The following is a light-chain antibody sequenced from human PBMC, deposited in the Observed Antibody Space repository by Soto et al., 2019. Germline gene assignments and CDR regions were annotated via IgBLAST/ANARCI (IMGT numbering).Light chain of an antibody. CDR3: QKYGRTGT. J-gene: IGKJ1*01. CDR1: QSVSSNH. CDR2: GAS. Sequence: EIVLTQSPGTLSLAPGERATLSCRASQSVSSNHFAWYQQKPGQSPRLLIYGASNRATGIPDRFSGSGSGTDFTLTISRLEPEDFAVYYCQKYGRTGTFGQGTKVDIK. V-gene: IGKV3-20*01.